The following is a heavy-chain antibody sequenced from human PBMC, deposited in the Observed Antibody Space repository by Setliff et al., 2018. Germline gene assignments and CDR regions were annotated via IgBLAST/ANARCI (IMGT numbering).Heavy chain of an antibody. CDR2: INYSGST. CDR1: GGAVSGDY. Sequence: SETLSLTCSVSGGAVSGDYWTWIRQPPGKGLEYIGYINYSGSTNYNPSLKSLVTISGDTSKNQVSLRLSSVTAADTAVYYCATRKSSGRLYYMDVWGKGTTVTVSS. J-gene: IGHJ6*03. D-gene: IGHD1-26*01. CDR3: ATRKSSGRLYYMDV. V-gene: IGHV4-59*02.